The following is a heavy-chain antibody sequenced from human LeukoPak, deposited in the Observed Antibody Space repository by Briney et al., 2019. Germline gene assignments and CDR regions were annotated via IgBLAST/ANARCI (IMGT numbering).Heavy chain of an antibody. J-gene: IGHJ5*02. Sequence: GGSLRLSCAASGFTFSSSPMHWVRQTPGKGLVWLSRISPDGSGTTYADSVKGRFTSSRDNAKNTLYLQMNSLSVEDTAVYYCARDWDDSSGGWFDPWGQGTLVTVSS. D-gene: IGHD6-19*01. V-gene: IGHV3-74*01. CDR2: ISPDGSGT. CDR1: GFTFSSSP. CDR3: ARDWDDSSGGWFDP.